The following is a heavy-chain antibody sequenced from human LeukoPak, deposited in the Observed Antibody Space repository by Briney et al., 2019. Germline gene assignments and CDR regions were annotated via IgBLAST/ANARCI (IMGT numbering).Heavy chain of an antibody. D-gene: IGHD5-18*01. J-gene: IGHJ4*02. Sequence: ASVKVSCKASGYTFINYGIGWVRQAPGQGLEWMGWISPYNGKTKYAQNLQGRVTMTTDTSTSTAYMDLRSLTFDDTAVYYCARYNSGYDDYWGQGTLVTVSS. V-gene: IGHV1-18*01. CDR1: GYTFINYG. CDR3: ARYNSGYDDY. CDR2: ISPYNGKT.